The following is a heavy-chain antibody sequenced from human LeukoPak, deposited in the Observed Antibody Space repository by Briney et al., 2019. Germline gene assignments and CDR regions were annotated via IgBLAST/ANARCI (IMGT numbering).Heavy chain of an antibody. D-gene: IGHD3-16*01. Sequence: GGSLRLSCAASGFTFSSYWMHWVRQVPGKGLVWGSRIYSDGSITSYADFVKGRFTISRDNAKNTLYLQMNSLRADDTAVYYCAGVGTDLWNRFDPWGQGTLVTVSS. CDR2: IYSDGSIT. CDR1: GFTFSSYW. J-gene: IGHJ5*02. CDR3: AGVGTDLWNRFDP. V-gene: IGHV3-74*01.